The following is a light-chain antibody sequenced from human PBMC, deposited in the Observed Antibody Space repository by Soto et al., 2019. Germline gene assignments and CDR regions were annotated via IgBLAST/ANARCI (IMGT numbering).Light chain of an antibody. Sequence: QSALTQPRSVSGSPGQSVTISCTGTSSDGGGYNYVSWYQQHPGKAPKLIIYDVSKWPSGVPDRFSGSKSGNTASLTISGLQAEDEADYYCCSYAGTYTLVFGGGTKLTVL. CDR1: SSDGGGYNY. J-gene: IGLJ2*01. CDR2: DVS. CDR3: CSYAGTYTLV. V-gene: IGLV2-11*01.